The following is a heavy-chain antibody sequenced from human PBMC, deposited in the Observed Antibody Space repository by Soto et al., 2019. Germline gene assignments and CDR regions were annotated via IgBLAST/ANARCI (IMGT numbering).Heavy chain of an antibody. D-gene: IGHD2-15*01. CDR2: IRGFSPYT. CDR1: GFTFRTYT. V-gene: IGHV3-21*01. J-gene: IGHJ6*02. CDR3: ARDRGYDAHDYYYNAMDV. Sequence: EVQLVESGGGLVKLGGSLRLSCISSGFTFRTYTMNWVRQAPGKGLEWVSGIRGFSPYTFYAESVKGRFTISRDNAKKSLYLQMHSLRAEATAVYYCARDRGYDAHDYYYNAMDVWGQGTTVTVSS.